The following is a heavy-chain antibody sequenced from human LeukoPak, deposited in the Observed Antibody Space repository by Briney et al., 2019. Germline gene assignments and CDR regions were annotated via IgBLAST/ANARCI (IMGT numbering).Heavy chain of an antibody. CDR2: INPSGGST. Sequence: EASVKVSCKASGYTFTSYYMHWVRQAPGQGLEWMGIINPSGGSTSYAQKFQGRVTMTRDTSTSTVYMELSSLRSEDTAVYYCARDEYCSGGSCYPSEVWGQGTLVTVSS. D-gene: IGHD2-15*01. CDR3: ARDEYCSGGSCYPSEV. CDR1: GYTFTSYY. J-gene: IGHJ4*02. V-gene: IGHV1-46*01.